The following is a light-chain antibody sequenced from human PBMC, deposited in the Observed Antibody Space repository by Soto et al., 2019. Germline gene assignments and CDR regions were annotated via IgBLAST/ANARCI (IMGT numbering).Light chain of an antibody. V-gene: IGLV2-14*03. CDR1: SSDFGGYNY. CDR2: DVS. Sequence: QSVLTQPASVSGSPGQSITISCTGTSSDFGGYNYVSWYQQHPGKAPKFMIYDVSSRPSGVSNRFSGSKSGNTASLTISGLQAEDEADYYCCSYTTSNTRQIVFGTGTKVTVL. CDR3: CSYTTSNTRQIV. J-gene: IGLJ1*01.